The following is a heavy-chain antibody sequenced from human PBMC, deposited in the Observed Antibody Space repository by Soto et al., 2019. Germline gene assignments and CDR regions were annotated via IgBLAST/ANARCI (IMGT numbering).Heavy chain of an antibody. V-gene: IGHV4-39*01. Sequence: SETLSLTCSVSGGSISRSNYYWGWIRQPPGKGLEWIGSIYYSGTTYYNPSLKDRVTISVDTSKNQFSLKLTSVTAADTAVYYCTTSLYDTSGLPFPAYYFDFWGQGTLVTVSS. CDR1: GGSISRSNYY. D-gene: IGHD3-22*01. CDR3: TTSLYDTSGLPFPAYYFDF. CDR2: IYYSGTT. J-gene: IGHJ4*02.